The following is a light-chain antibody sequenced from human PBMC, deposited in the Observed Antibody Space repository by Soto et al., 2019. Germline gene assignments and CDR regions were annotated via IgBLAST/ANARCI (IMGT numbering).Light chain of an antibody. CDR1: QGISSR. J-gene: IGKJ1*01. V-gene: IGKV1-12*01. CDR3: QQANNFPWT. CDR2: AAS. Sequence: DIPMTQSPSSVSASVGDRVTITCRASQGISSRVAWYHQKPGTPPKLLIYAASTLQSGVPSRFSGSGSGTDFTLTISSLQPEDFATYYCQQANNFPWTFGQGTKGAI.